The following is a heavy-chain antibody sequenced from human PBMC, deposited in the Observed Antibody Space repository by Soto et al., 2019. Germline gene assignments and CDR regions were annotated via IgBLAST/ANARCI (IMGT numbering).Heavy chain of an antibody. CDR2: INHSGST. CDR1: GGSFSNYY. V-gene: IGHV4-34*01. D-gene: IGHD3-22*01. J-gene: IGHJ4*02. Sequence: QVQLQQWGAGLLKPSETLSLTCAVFGGSFSNYYWSWIRQPPGKGLEWIGEINHSGSTNYNPSLKSRVTISVDTSKNQCSLKLSSVTAAAPAVYFCARGLPTAYSSGSSRFDYWGQGTLVTVSS. CDR3: ARGLPTAYSSGSSRFDY.